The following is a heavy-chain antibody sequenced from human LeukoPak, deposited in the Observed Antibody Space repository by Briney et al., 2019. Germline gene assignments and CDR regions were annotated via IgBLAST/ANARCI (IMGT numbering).Heavy chain of an antibody. CDR1: GYTFTGYY. CDR3: ARTSYGDYVGAFDI. J-gene: IGHJ3*02. Sequence: VASVKVSCKASGYTFTGYYMHWVRQAPGQGLEWMGWINPNSGGTNYAQKFQGRVTMTRDTSISTAYMELSRLRSDDTAVYYCARTSYGDYVGAFDIWGQGTMVTVSS. CDR2: INPNSGGT. D-gene: IGHD4-17*01. V-gene: IGHV1-2*02.